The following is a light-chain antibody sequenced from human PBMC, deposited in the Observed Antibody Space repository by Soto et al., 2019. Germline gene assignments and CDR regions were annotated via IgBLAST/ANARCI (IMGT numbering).Light chain of an antibody. CDR1: ESVDIY. V-gene: IGKV3-11*01. CDR3: QQRRNWPPLT. Sequence: ETVLTQSPATLSLSPGETATLSCRASESVDIYLAWYQQKPGQAPRHLIYHTSNRATGIPARFSGSGSGTDFTLTISSLAPEDSAVYYCQQRRNWPPLTSGGGTRVEI. J-gene: IGKJ4*01. CDR2: HTS.